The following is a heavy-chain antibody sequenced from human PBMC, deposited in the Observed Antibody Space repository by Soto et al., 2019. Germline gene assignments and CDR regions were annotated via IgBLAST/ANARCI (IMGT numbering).Heavy chain of an antibody. CDR1: GGSISSYY. CDR2: IYYSGST. CDR3: ARHVDIVVVPAALGYYYYYMDV. D-gene: IGHD2-2*01. J-gene: IGHJ6*03. Sequence: SETLSLTCTVSGGSISSYYWSWIRQPPGKGLEWIGYIYYSGSTNYNPSLKSRVTISVDTSKNQFSLKLSSVTAADTAVYYCARHVDIVVVPAALGYYYYYMDVWGKGTTVTVSS. V-gene: IGHV4-59*08.